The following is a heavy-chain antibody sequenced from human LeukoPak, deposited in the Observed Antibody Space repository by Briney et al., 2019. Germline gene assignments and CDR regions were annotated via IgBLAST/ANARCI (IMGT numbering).Heavy chain of an antibody. J-gene: IGHJ4*02. Sequence: GGSLRLSCAASGFSFSVDEMHWVRQAPGKGLEWISDISSSGTTTYYADSVKGRFTISRDNAKNSLYLQMNSLRAEDTAVYYCATLTVATSFDYWGQGTLVTVSS. CDR2: ISSSGTTT. D-gene: IGHD4-17*01. CDR1: GFSFSVDE. CDR3: ATLTVATSFDY. V-gene: IGHV3-48*03.